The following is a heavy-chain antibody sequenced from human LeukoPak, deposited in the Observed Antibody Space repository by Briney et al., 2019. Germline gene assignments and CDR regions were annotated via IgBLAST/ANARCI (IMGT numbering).Heavy chain of an antibody. CDR1: GYTFTSYG. V-gene: IGHV1-18*01. Sequence: GGSVKVSCKASGYTFTSYGISWVRQAPGQGLEWMGWISAYNGNTNYAQKLQGRVTMTTDASTSTACMELRSLGSDDTAVYYCASSRMVRGVSYFDYWGQGTLVTVSS. J-gene: IGHJ4*02. CDR3: ASSRMVRGVSYFDY. D-gene: IGHD3-10*01. CDR2: ISAYNGNT.